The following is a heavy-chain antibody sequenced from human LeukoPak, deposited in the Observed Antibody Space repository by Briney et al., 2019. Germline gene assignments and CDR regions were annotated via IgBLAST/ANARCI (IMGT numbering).Heavy chain of an antibody. Sequence: GASVKVSCKASGGTFSSYAISWVRQAPGQGLEWMGGIIPIFGTANYAQKFQGRVTITADESTSTAYMELSSLRSEETALYYCARDSGVIRFDYWGQGTLVTVSS. CDR2: IIPIFGTA. CDR1: GGTFSSYA. V-gene: IGHV1-69*13. D-gene: IGHD3-16*02. CDR3: ARDSGVIRFDY. J-gene: IGHJ4*02.